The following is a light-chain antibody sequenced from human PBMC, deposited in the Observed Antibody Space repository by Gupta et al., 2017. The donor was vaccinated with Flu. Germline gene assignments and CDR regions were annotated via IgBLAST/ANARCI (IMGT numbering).Light chain of an antibody. CDR1: QSVTNNY. V-gene: IGKV3-20*01. CDR2: GAS. J-gene: IGKJ2*01. CDR3: QQYGNAPYT. Sequence: IVLAHSPGTLSLSPGETATLSCRASQSVTNNYLVWYQHKPGQAPRLLISGASNRATGIPDRFSGSGSGTDFTLTISRLETEDFAVYYCQQYGNAPYTFGQGTKLEIK.